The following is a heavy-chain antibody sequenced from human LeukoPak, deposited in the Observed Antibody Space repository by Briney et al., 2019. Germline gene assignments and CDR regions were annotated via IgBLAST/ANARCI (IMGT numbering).Heavy chain of an antibody. V-gene: IGHV3-74*01. CDR2: IKGDGIST. Sequence: GGSLRLSCAASGFDYSSNWMHWVRHAPGQGLVWVSRIKGDGISTNYADSVKGRFTISRDIAKNTLYLQMNSLRAEDTGVYYCAKDHYWSIDYWGRGTLVTVSS. CDR3: AKDHYWSIDY. D-gene: IGHD3-3*01. CDR1: GFDYSSNW. J-gene: IGHJ4*02.